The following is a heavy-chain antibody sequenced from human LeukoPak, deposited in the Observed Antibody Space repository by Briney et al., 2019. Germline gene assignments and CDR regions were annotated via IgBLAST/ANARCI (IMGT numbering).Heavy chain of an antibody. CDR2: IYYSGST. V-gene: IGHV4-61*01. CDR1: GGSISSSSYY. J-gene: IGHJ6*03. D-gene: IGHD2-15*01. CDR3: ARVYRSVVVVAAAQNYYYYMDV. Sequence: PSETLSLTCTVSGGSISSSSYYWSWIRQPPGKGLEWIGYIYYSGSTNCNPSLKSRVTISVDTSKNQFSLKLSSVTAADTAVYYCARVYRSVVVVAAAQNYYYYMDVWGKGTTVTVSS.